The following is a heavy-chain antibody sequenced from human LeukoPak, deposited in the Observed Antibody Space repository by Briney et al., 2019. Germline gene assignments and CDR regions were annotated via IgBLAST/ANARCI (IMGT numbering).Heavy chain of an antibody. CDR2: IDQDGGEQ. CDR3: AKENIDFWTSPTTFMDV. Sequence: GGSLRLSCAASGFTFSASWMTWVRQAPGKGLEWVANIDQDGGEQYYVDSVKGRFTISRDNTKNSLYLQMNGLRAEDTAVYYCAKENIDFWTSPTTFMDVWGKGTTVIVSS. D-gene: IGHD3-3*01. V-gene: IGHV3-7*01. CDR1: GFTFSASW. J-gene: IGHJ6*04.